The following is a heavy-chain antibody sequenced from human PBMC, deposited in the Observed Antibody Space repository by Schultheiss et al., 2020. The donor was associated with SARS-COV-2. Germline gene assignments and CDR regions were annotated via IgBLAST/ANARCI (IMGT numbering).Heavy chain of an antibody. V-gene: IGHV4-34*01. D-gene: IGHD6-13*01. CDR1: GGSFSGYY. CDR3: ARESTENSSSSDY. J-gene: IGHJ4*02. CDR2: INHSGST. Sequence: SETLSLTCAVYGGSFSGYYWSWIRQPPGKGLEWIGEINHSGSTNYNPSLKSRVTISVDTSKNQFSLKLSSVTAADTAVYYCARESTENSSSSDYWGQGTLVTGSS.